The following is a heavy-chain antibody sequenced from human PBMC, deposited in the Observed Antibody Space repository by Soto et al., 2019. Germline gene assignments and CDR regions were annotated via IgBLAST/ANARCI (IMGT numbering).Heavy chain of an antibody. CDR3: AKDSPSYTTSPFYFDS. CDR2: ITSNGDST. CDR1: GFDFNKYA. D-gene: IGHD2-2*02. J-gene: IGHJ4*02. Sequence: GGSLRLSCAAFGFDFNKYAMTWVRQAPGKGLQWVSSITSNGDSTYYADSVKGRFTTSRDNSKNTLHLQMNSLRADDTAVFYCAKDSPSYTTSPFYFDSWGQGTLVTVSS. V-gene: IGHV3-23*01.